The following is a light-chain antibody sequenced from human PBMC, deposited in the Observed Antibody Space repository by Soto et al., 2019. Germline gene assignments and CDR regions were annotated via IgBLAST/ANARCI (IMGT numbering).Light chain of an antibody. Sequence: EIVLTQSPATLSLSPGERATLSCRASQGVSSYLAWYQQKPGQAPRLLIYDASNRATDIPARFSGNGSGTEFTLTISSLQSEDFAVYYCQQYSVWPPVLTFGGGTKVDIK. CDR3: QQYSVWPPVLT. CDR2: DAS. CDR1: QGVSSY. J-gene: IGKJ4*01. V-gene: IGKV3-15*01.